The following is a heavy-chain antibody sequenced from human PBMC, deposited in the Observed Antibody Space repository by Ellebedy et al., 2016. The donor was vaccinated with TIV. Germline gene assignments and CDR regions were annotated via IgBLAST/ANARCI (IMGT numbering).Heavy chain of an antibody. V-gene: IGHV3-15*01. Sequence: PGGSLRLSCAASGFTFSNAWMSWVRQAPGKGLEWVGRMKTQIDDATTDYAAPVRGRVTISRDDSKNTVYLQMYSLKTEDTAMYYCNTEYGSYDWFFDVWGRGTLVTVSS. CDR2: MKTQIDDATT. J-gene: IGHJ2*01. CDR1: GFTFSNAW. CDR3: NTEYGSYDWFFDV. D-gene: IGHD5-12*01.